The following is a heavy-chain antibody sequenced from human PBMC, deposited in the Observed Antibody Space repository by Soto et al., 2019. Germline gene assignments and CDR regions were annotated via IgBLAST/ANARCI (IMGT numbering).Heavy chain of an antibody. V-gene: IGHV4-61*01. J-gene: IGHJ5*02. Sequence: PSETLSLTCTVPGGSVSSGSYYWSWIRQPPGKGLEWIGYIYYSGSTNYNPSLKSRVTISVDTSKNQFSLKLSSVTAADTAVYYCARDAHFGFDPWGQGTLVTVSS. CDR3: ARDAHFGFDP. CDR1: GGSVSSGSYY. CDR2: IYYSGST.